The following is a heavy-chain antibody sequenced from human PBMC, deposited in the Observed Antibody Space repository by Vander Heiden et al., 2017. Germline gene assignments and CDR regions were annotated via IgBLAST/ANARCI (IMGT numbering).Heavy chain of an antibody. CDR3: AREGVVVTPIPDPFDI. D-gene: IGHD2-21*02. Sequence: QVQLVQSGAEVKKPGASVKVSCKASGYTFSSYDIKWVRQAAGQGLEWRGWSNPNSGNTGYAQKFQGRVTMTRSTSISTAYMELSSLTSEDTAVYYCAREGVVVTPIPDPFDIWGQGTMVTVSS. V-gene: IGHV1-8*01. J-gene: IGHJ3*02. CDR2: SNPNSGNT. CDR1: GYTFSSYD.